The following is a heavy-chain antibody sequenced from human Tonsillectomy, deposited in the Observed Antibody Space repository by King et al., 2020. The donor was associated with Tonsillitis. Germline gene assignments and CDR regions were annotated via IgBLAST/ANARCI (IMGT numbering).Heavy chain of an antibody. CDR3: AGEEAVADHYYYGMDV. CDR1: GFTFSSYW. CDR2: IKQDGSEK. D-gene: IGHD6-19*01. J-gene: IGHJ6*01. Sequence: VQLVESGGGLVQPGGSLRLSCAASGFTFSSYWMSWVRQAPGKGLEWVANIKQDGSEKYYVDSVKGRFTISRDNAKNSLYLQMNSLRAEDTAVYYCAGEEAVADHYYYGMDVWGQGTTVTVSS. V-gene: IGHV3-7*03.